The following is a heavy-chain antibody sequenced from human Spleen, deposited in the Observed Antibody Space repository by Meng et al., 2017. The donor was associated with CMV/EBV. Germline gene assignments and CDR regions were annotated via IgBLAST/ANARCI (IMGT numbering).Heavy chain of an antibody. J-gene: IGHJ4*02. Sequence: GGSLRLSCAASGFTFSRYGMHWVRQAPGKGLEWVAFIRYDGSNKYYGDSVKGRFTISRDNSKNTLYLQMNSLRAEDTAMYYCARSYLVYYDTYFDYWGQGTLVTVSS. V-gene: IGHV3-30*02. CDR2: IRYDGSNK. D-gene: IGHD3-22*01. CDR3: ARSYLVYYDTYFDY. CDR1: GFTFSRYG.